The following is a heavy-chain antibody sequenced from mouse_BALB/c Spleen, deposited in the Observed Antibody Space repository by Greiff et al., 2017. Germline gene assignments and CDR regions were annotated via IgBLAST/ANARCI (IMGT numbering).Heavy chain of an antibody. CDR3: VRHSGQTYFDY. CDR2: IRSKSNNYAT. CDR1: GFTFNTYA. D-gene: IGHD1-3*01. Sequence: EVQLVESGGGLVQPKGSLKLSCAASGFTFNTYAMNWVRQAPGKGLEWVARIRSKSNNYATYYADSVKDRFTISRDDSQSMLYLQMNNLKTEDTAMYYCVRHSGQTYFDYWGQGTTLTVSS. V-gene: IGHV10-1*02. J-gene: IGHJ2*01.